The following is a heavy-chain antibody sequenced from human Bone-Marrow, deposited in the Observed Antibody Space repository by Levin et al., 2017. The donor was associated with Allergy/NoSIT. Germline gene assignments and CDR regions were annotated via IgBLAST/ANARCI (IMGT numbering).Heavy chain of an antibody. V-gene: IGHV3-30*18. CDR1: GFTFSTFA. J-gene: IGHJ4*02. CDR3: AKVGEQRAALTH. Sequence: SCAASGFTFSTFAMHWVRQAPGKGLEWVAVISYNGSHTFYADSVKGRFTISRDNSKNTVYLHMDSLRPQYTALYYCAKVGEQRAALTHWGQGTVVTVSS. CDR2: ISYNGSHT. D-gene: IGHD1-26*01.